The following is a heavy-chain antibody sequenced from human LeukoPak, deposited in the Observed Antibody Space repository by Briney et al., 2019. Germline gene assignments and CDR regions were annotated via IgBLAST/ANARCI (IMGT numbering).Heavy chain of an antibody. CDR1: GGPISSYY. J-gene: IGHJ6*03. CDR2: IYTSGST. D-gene: IGHD2-2*02. V-gene: IGHV4-4*09. Sequence: SETLSLTCTVSGGPISSYYWSWIRQPPGKGLEWIGYIYTSGSTNYNPSLKSRVTISVDTSKNQFSLKLSSVTAADTAVYYCARGGLYCSSTSCYTDYYYYMDVWGKGTTVTVSS. CDR3: ARGGLYCSSTSCYTDYYYYMDV.